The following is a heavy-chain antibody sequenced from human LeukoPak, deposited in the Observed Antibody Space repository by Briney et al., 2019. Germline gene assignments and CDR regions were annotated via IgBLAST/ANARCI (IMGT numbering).Heavy chain of an antibody. CDR2: MNPNSGNT. J-gene: IGHJ3*02. CDR1: GYTFTSYD. D-gene: IGHD2-2*01. Sequence: ASVKVSCKASGYTFTSYDINWVRQATGQGLEWMGWMNPNSGNTGYAQKFQGRVTMTRNTSISTAYMELSSLRSEDTAVYYCARGYCSSTSCPESYSGAFDIWGQGTMVTVSS. V-gene: IGHV1-8*01. CDR3: ARGYCSSTSCPESYSGAFDI.